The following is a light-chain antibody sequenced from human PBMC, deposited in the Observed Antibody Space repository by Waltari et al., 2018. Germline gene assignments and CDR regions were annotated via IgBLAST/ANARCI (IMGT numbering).Light chain of an antibody. Sequence: QSALTQPASVSGSPGQSITISCTVTNIDVGRYNFVSWFQQHPGEAPKRMIYEVTNRPSGVSNRFSGSKSGNTASLIISGLQGEDEADYYCSSYTTSRTYVFGTGTKVTVL. CDR3: SSYTTSRTYV. CDR1: NIDVGRYNF. V-gene: IGLV2-14*01. J-gene: IGLJ1*01. CDR2: EVT.